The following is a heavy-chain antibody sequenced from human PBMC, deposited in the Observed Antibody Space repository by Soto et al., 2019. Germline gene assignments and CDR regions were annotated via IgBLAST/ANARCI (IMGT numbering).Heavy chain of an antibody. CDR3: ARAVQTSHLRWPNYYYMDV. CDR2: IYYSGST. CDR1: GGSISSYY. J-gene: IGHJ6*03. D-gene: IGHD4-17*01. Sequence: SETLSLTCTVSGGSISSYYWSWIRQPPGKGLEWIGYIYYSGSTNYNPSLKSRVTISVDTSKNQFSLKLSSVTAADTAVYYCARAVQTSHLRWPNYYYMDVWGKGTTVTVSS. V-gene: IGHV4-59*01.